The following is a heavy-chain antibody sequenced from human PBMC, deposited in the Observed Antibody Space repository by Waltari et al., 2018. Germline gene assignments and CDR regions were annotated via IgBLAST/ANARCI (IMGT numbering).Heavy chain of an antibody. D-gene: IGHD3-16*02. CDR3: ARISFSYTDYYYYGMDV. Sequence: LEWIGYIYYSGSTYYNPSLKSRVTISVDTSKNQFSLKLSSVTAADTAVYYCARISFSYTDYYYYGMDVWGQGTTVTVSS. J-gene: IGHJ6*02. CDR2: IYYSGST. V-gene: IGHV4-31*02.